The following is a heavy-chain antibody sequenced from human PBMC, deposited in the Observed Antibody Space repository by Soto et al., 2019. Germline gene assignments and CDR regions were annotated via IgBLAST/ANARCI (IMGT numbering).Heavy chain of an antibody. CDR2: IKSKTDGSTT. D-gene: IGHD3-10*01. CDR1: GFTFSNAW. Sequence: EVQLVESGGGLVKPGGSLRLSCAASGFTFSNAWMSWVRQAPGKGLEWVGRIKSKTDGSTTNYADSVKGRFTISRDNAKNTVYLQMNSLRAEDTAVYYCARAAGGRFGLMDVWGQGTTVTVS. V-gene: IGHV3-15*05. J-gene: IGHJ6*02. CDR3: ARAAGGRFGLMDV.